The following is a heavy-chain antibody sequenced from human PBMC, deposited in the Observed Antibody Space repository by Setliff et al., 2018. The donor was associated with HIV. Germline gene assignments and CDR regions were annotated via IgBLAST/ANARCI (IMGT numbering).Heavy chain of an antibody. CDR2: ISIYNGNV. Sequence: EASVKVSCKASGYSFISHDINWVRQAPGQGLEWMGRISIYNGNVNTAPKFQGRVTMTTDTSTNTAYLELRSLRSDDTAVYYCARDDDVIMVVVGGDYWGQGTLVTVS. CDR1: GYSFISHD. J-gene: IGHJ4*02. D-gene: IGHD3-22*01. CDR3: ARDDDVIMVVVGGDY. V-gene: IGHV1-18*01.